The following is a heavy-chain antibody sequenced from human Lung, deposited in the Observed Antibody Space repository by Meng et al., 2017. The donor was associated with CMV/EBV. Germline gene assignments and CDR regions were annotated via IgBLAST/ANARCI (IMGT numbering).Heavy chain of an antibody. Sequence: QVQLGQSGGEVKRPGASVKVSCKTSGYTFKRYAITCVRQAPGQGLEWMGWINPYNGNTDHAQNLQARLTMTPDTSTSTVYMELGSLRSDDTAVYYCARGRVSYSSSSSLNYWGQGTLVTVSS. V-gene: IGHV1-18*01. CDR2: INPYNGNT. D-gene: IGHD6-6*01. CDR3: ARGRVSYSSSSSLNY. CDR1: GYTFKRYA. J-gene: IGHJ4*02.